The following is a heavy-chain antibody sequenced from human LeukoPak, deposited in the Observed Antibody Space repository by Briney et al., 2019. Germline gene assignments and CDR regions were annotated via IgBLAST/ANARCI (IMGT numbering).Heavy chain of an antibody. CDR1: GFMFSDYY. Sequence: PGGSLRLSCVASGFMFSDYYMTWIRQAPGKGLEWISYITTNGASTYYATSVKGRFTISRDNAQNSLYLQMNSLRAEDTAVYYCARETEYSYGKYYFDYWGQGTLVTVSS. J-gene: IGHJ4*02. CDR2: ITTNGAST. D-gene: IGHD5-18*01. CDR3: ARETEYSYGKYYFDY. V-gene: IGHV3-11*04.